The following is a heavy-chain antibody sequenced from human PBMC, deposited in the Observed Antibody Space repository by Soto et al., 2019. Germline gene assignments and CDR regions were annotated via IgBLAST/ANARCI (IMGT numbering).Heavy chain of an antibody. V-gene: IGHV3-30-3*01. CDR3: ARAHYGSGSEYYYYYGMDV. CDR1: GFTFSSYA. J-gene: IGHJ6*02. Sequence: PGGSLRLSCAASGFTFSSYAMHWVRQAPGKGLEWVAVISYDGSNKYYADSVKGRFTISRDNSKNTLYLQMNSLRAEDTAVYYCARAHYGSGSEYYYYYGMDVWGQGTTVTVSS. CDR2: ISYDGSNK. D-gene: IGHD3-10*01.